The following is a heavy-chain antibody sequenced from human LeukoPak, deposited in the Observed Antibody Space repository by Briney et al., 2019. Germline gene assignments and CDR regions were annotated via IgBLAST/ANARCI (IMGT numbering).Heavy chain of an antibody. CDR2: LNPNSGGT. J-gene: IGHJ6*02. CDR3: ARHGYGMDV. CDR1: GYTFTGYY. V-gene: IGHV1-2*04. Sequence: ASVKVSCKASGYTFTGYYMHWVRQTPGQGLEWMGWLNPNSGGTNYAQKFQGWVTMTRETSISTAYMELSRLRSDDTAVYYCARHGYGMDVWGQGTTVTVSS.